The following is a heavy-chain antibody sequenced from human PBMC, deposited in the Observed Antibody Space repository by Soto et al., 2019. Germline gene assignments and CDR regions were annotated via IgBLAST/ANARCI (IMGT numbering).Heavy chain of an antibody. CDR1: GFSLSTTGVG. CDR2: IYWTDGK. J-gene: IGHJ4*02. CDR3: ARKGSGDYALDY. V-gene: IGHV2-5*01. D-gene: IGHD4-17*01. Sequence: QITLKESGPTLVKPTQTLTLTCTLSGFSLSTTGVGVGWFRQSPGKALELLAVIYWTDGKHYSPSLERRLTITKDTDESEVVLKMKNKDPVDTATYFCARKGSGDYALDYWGQGILVTVSS.